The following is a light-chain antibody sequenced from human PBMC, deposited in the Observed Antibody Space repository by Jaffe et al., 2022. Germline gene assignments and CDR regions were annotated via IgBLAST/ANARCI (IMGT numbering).Light chain of an antibody. Sequence: DIVMTQSPLSLPVTPGEPASISCRSSQSLLHSNGYNYLDWYLQKPGQSPQLLIYLGSNRASGVPDRFSGSGSGTDFTLKISRVEAEDVGVYYCMQALQTAVTFGQGTKVEIK. CDR2: LGS. V-gene: IGKV2-28*01. CDR1: QSLLHSNGYNY. CDR3: MQALQTAVT. J-gene: IGKJ1*01.